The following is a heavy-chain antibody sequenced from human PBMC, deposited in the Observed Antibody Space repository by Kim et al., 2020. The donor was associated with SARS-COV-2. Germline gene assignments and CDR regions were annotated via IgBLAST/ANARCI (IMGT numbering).Heavy chain of an antibody. CDR2: ISAYNGNT. CDR1: GYTFTSYG. D-gene: IGHD1-1*01. CDR3: ASGYWNPASAFAFDI. Sequence: ASVKVSCKASGYTFTSYGISWVRQAPGQGLEWMGWISAYNGNTNYAQKLQGRVTMTTDTSTSTAYMELRSLRSDDTAVYYCASGYWNPASAFAFDIWGQGTMVTVSS. J-gene: IGHJ3*02. V-gene: IGHV1-18*04.